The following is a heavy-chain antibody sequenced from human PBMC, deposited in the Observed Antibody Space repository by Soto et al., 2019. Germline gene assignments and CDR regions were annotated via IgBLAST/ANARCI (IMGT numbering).Heavy chain of an antibody. D-gene: IGHD1-1*01. J-gene: IGHJ3*01. CDR2: ISGSGGDT. CDR3: VKKMSTRTTGAFDV. Sequence: DVQLLESGGDLIQTGGSLRLSCAASGFTFSSYTMRWVRQAPGKGLEWVSTISGSGGDTYYADSVKGRFTISRDNSKNTLYLEMNSLLAEDTAIYCCVKKMSTRTTGAFDVWGQGTMVTVSS. CDR1: GFTFSSYT. V-gene: IGHV3-23*01.